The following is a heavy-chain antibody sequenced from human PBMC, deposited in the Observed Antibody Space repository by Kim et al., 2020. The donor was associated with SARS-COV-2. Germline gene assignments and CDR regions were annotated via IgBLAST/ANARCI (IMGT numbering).Heavy chain of an antibody. Sequence: GGSLRLSCVGSGFTFSNYGMHWVRQAPGKGLEWVGIVSYEGRNTFYAGSVEGRFTISRDNSKNTLYLQMNNLRAKDTALYYCVKEAAFTTVVVDYYFDFWGQGTLVTVSS. CDR1: GFTFSNYG. D-gene: IGHD2-15*01. J-gene: IGHJ4*02. CDR2: VSYEGRNT. V-gene: IGHV3-30*18. CDR3: VKEAAFTTVVVDYYFDF.